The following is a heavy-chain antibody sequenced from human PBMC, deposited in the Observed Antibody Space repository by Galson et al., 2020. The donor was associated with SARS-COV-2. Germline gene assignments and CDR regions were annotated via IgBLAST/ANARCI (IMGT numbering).Heavy chain of an antibody. CDR2: IDPSGVHT. CDR3: ARDLGYDFWSGYSRTMDV. CDR1: GFTFTTFG. J-gene: IGHJ6*04. V-gene: IGHV3-21*01. D-gene: IGHD3-3*01. Sequence: GGSLRLSCAASGFTFTTFGITWVRQAPGKGLEWVSAIDPSGVHTYYADSVKGRFTISRDNAKNSLYLQMNSLRAEDTAVYYCARDLGYDFWSGYSRTMDVWGKGTTVTVSS.